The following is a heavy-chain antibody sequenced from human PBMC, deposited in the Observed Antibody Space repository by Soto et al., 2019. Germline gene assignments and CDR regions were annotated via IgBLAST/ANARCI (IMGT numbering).Heavy chain of an antibody. CDR3: ARGWGYDSNDYYYAY. CDR2: IIPIFGTA. J-gene: IGHJ4*02. Sequence: QVQLVQSGAEVRKPGSSVKVSCKASGGTFSRHAISWVRQAPGQGLEWMGGIIPIFGTANHAQKFQGRVKIIADESTSTVYMELSSLRSEDTAMYYCARGWGYDSNDYYYAYWGQGTPVIVSS. D-gene: IGHD3-22*01. CDR1: GGTFSRHA. V-gene: IGHV1-69*01.